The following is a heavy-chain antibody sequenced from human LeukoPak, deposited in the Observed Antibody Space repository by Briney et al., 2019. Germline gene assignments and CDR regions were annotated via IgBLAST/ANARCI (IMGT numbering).Heavy chain of an antibody. J-gene: IGHJ4*02. V-gene: IGHV1-69*05. CDR3: ARDTGIVVVTAFDY. D-gene: IGHD2-21*02. CDR1: GYTFTSYG. Sequence: ASVKVSCKASGYTFTSYGISWVRQAPGQGLEWMGGIIPIFGTANYAQKFQGRVTITTDESTSTAYMELSSLRSEDTAVYYCARDTGIVVVTAFDYWGQGTLVTVSS. CDR2: IIPIFGTA.